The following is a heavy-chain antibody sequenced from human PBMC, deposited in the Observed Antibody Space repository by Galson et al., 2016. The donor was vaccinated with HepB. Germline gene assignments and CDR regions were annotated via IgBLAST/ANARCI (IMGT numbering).Heavy chain of an antibody. CDR3: SREMTGSYFD. J-gene: IGHJ4*02. V-gene: IGHV3-7*01. CDR2: IRGDGIVS. Sequence: SLRLSCAASGFTFNAHWMNWVRQAPGKGLEWVANIRGDGIVSYYAESVRGRFTISRDNAKNSLYLQMNGLRVGETAVYYCSREMTGSYFDWGQGTLVTVSS. CDR1: GFTFNAHW. D-gene: IGHD3-10*01.